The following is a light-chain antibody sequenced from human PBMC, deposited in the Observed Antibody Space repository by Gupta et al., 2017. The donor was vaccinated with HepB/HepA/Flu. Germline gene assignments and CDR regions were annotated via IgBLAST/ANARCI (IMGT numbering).Light chain of an antibody. CDR2: AAS. CDR1: QGLNSF. V-gene: IGKV1-39*01. J-gene: IGKJ4*01. Sequence: DIQMTQSPSSLSASVGDRVTITCRASQGLNSFLNWYQQKPGKAPKLLIYAASSLQSGVPSRFSGSGSGTDFTLTISRLQPEDFATYYCQQTDNTPLIFGGGTKVEIK. CDR3: QQTDNTPLI.